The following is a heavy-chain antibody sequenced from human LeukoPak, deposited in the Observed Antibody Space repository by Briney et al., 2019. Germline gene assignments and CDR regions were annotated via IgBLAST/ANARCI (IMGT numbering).Heavy chain of an antibody. CDR2: ISGGGGST. Sequence: PGGSLRLSCAASGFTFSSYAMSWVRQAPGKGLEWVSAISGGGGSTSYADSVKGRFTISRDNSKNTLYLQMNSLRAKDTAVYYCAKDSSTVTTPDYWGQGTLVTVSS. J-gene: IGHJ4*02. CDR1: GFTFSSYA. V-gene: IGHV3-23*01. CDR3: AKDSSTVTTPDY. D-gene: IGHD4-17*01.